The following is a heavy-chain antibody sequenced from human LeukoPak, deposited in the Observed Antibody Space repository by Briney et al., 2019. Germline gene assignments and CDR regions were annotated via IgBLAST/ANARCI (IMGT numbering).Heavy chain of an antibody. D-gene: IGHD3-10*01. CDR2: IKSKTKGGTT. Sequence: GGSLRLSCAASGFTFTDAWMSWVRQGPGKGLDWVGRIKSKTKGGTTDYAAPVKGRLTILRDDSKNTVYLEMSSLKTEDTAVYYCTAGTGRSDFDYWGQGIQVTFSS. V-gene: IGHV3-15*01. J-gene: IGHJ4*02. CDR3: TAGTGRSDFDY. CDR1: GFTFTDAW.